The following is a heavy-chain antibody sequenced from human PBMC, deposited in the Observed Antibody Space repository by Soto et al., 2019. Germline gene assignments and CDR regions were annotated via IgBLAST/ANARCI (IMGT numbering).Heavy chain of an antibody. Sequence: QVQLQESGPGLVKPSGTLSLTCAVSGGSISSSNWWSWVRQPPGKGLEWIGEIYHSGSTNYNPSLTSRVTISLDKSKNQFSLKLSSVTAADTAVYYCARDGLGYCSGGSCEAGFDPWGQGTLVTVSS. D-gene: IGHD2-15*01. J-gene: IGHJ5*02. CDR2: IYHSGST. V-gene: IGHV4-4*02. CDR3: ARDGLGYCSGGSCEAGFDP. CDR1: GGSISSSNW.